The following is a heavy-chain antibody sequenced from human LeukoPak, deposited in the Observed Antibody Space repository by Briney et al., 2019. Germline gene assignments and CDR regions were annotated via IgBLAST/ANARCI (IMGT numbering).Heavy chain of an antibody. Sequence: SQTLSLTCTVSGGSISSGDYYWSWIRQPPGKGLEWIGYIYYSGSTYYNPSLKSRVTISVDTSKNQFSLKLSSVTAADTAVYYCARETRHHIVVVTATIDYWGQGTLVTVSS. CDR2: IYYSGST. D-gene: IGHD2-21*02. CDR3: ARETRHHIVVVTATIDY. J-gene: IGHJ4*02. V-gene: IGHV4-30-4*01. CDR1: GGSISSGDYY.